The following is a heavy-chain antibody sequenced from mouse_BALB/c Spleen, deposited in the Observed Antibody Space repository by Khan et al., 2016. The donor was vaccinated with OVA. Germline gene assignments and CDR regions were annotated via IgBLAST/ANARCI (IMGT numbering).Heavy chain of an antibody. Sequence: QIQLVQSGPELKKPGETVKISCKASGYIFTNHGMNWVKQAPGKGLKWMGWINTYSGEPTYVDDFKGRFAFSLETSASTAYLQINNLKNADTATDFCARVRYSGTMDYWGQGTSVTVSS. D-gene: IGHD1-1*01. CDR1: GYIFTNHG. J-gene: IGHJ4*01. V-gene: IGHV9-3-1*01. CDR3: ARVRYSGTMDY. CDR2: INTYSGEP.